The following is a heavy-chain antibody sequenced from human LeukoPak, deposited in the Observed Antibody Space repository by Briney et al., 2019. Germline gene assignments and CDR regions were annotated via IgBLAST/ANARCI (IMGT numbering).Heavy chain of an antibody. D-gene: IGHD5-24*01. V-gene: IGHV4-4*07. J-gene: IGHJ4*02. CDR2: IYTSGST. CDR3: ARERRDGYKVYFDY. Sequence: PSETLSLTCTVSGGSISSYYWSWIRQPAGKGLEWIGRIYTSGSTNYNPSLTSRVTMSVDTSKNQFSLKLSSVTAADTAVYYCARERRDGYKVYFDYWGQGTLVTVSS. CDR1: GGSISSYY.